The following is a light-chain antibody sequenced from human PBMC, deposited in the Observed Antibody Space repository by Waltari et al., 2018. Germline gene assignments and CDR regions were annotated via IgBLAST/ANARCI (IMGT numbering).Light chain of an antibody. CDR3: QQGYRIPPWT. V-gene: IGKV1-39*01. CDR2: GAS. Sequence: DIQMTQSPSSLSASVGDRVTITCRASQSINTYLNWYQRKPGEAPKLLIYGASTLESGVPSRFSGSGSGTDFTLTISSLQPEDFATYYCQQGYRIPPWTFGQGTKVDIK. J-gene: IGKJ1*01. CDR1: QSINTY.